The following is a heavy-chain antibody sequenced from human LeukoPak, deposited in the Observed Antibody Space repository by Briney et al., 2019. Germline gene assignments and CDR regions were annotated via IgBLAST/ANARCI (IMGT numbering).Heavy chain of an antibody. CDR2: IYYSGST. J-gene: IGHJ4*02. CDR1: GGSLSSSSYY. D-gene: IGHD6-13*01. Sequence: PSETLSLTCTVSGGSLSSSSYYWGWIRQPPGQGLEWIGSIYYSGSTYYNPSLKSRVTISVDTSKNQFSLKLSSVTAAGTAVYYCARPLAAEFDYWGQGTLVTVSS. V-gene: IGHV4-39*01. CDR3: ARPLAAEFDY.